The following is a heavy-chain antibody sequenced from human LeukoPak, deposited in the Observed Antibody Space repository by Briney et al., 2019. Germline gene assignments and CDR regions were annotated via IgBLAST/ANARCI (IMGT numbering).Heavy chain of an antibody. Sequence: SVKVSCKASGGTFSSYATSWVRQAPGQGLEWMGGIIPIFGTANYAQKFQGRVTITTDESTSTAYMELSSLRSEDTAVYYCARDRLIAAAGTVWYFDLWGRGTLVTVSS. CDR2: IIPIFGTA. CDR1: GGTFSSYA. V-gene: IGHV1-69*05. D-gene: IGHD6-13*01. CDR3: ARDRLIAAAGTVWYFDL. J-gene: IGHJ2*01.